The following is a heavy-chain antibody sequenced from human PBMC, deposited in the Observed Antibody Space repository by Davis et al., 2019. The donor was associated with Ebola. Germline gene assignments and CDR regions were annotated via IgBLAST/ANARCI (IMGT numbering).Heavy chain of an antibody. D-gene: IGHD7-27*01. V-gene: IGHV3-21*01. Sequence: GGSLRLSCAASGFTFSNAWMSWVRQAPGKGLEWVSSISSSSSYIYYADSVKGRFTISRDNAKNSLYLQMNSLRAEDTAVYYCARDLNWGDAFDIWGQGTMVTVSS. CDR3: ARDLNWGDAFDI. CDR1: GFTFSNAW. J-gene: IGHJ3*02. CDR2: ISSSSSYI.